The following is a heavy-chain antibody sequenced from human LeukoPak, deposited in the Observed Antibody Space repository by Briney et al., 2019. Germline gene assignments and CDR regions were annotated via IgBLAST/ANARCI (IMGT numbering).Heavy chain of an antibody. J-gene: IGHJ6*03. CDR3: ARGDIYRGSSSNYMDV. V-gene: IGHV1-2*02. CDR1: GYTFTGYY. CDR2: INPNSGGT. D-gene: IGHD6-6*01. Sequence: GASVKVSCKASGYTFTGYYMHWVRQAPGQGLEWMGWINPNSGGTNYAQKFQGRVTMTRDMSTSTVYMELSSLRSEDTAVYYCARGDIYRGSSSNYMDVWGKGTTVTVSS.